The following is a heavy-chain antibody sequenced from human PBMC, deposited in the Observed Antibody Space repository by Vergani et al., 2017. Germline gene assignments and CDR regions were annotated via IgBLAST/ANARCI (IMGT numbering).Heavy chain of an antibody. CDR2: IRYDGSNK. CDR3: AKEPRYSSSWDSSPGGMDV. D-gene: IGHD6-13*01. V-gene: IGHV3-30*02. CDR1: GFTFSSYG. J-gene: IGHJ6*02. Sequence: QVQLVESGGGVVQPGGSLRLSCAASGFTFSSYGMHWVRQAPGKGLEWVAFIRYDGSNKYYADSVKGRFTISRDNSKNTLYLQMNSLGAEDTAVYYCAKEPRYSSSWDSSPGGMDVWGQGTTVTVSS.